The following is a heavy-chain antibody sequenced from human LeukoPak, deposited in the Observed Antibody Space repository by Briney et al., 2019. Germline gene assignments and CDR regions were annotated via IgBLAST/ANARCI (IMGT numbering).Heavy chain of an antibody. Sequence: SETLSLTCTVSGYSISSGYYWSWIRQPPGKGLEWIGEINHSGSTNYNPSLKSRVTISVDTSKNQFSLKLSSVTAADTAVYYCARDTPVFTFDYWGQGTLVTVSS. V-gene: IGHV4-38-2*02. CDR2: INHSGST. J-gene: IGHJ4*02. CDR1: GYSISSGYY. CDR3: ARDTPVFTFDY.